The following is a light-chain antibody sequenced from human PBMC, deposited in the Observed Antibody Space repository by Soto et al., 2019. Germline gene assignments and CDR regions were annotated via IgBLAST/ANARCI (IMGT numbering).Light chain of an antibody. CDR2: ATS. CDR1: QGISKSD. CDR3: QQYGSSPT. J-gene: IGKJ4*01. Sequence: EIVLTQSPGTVSLSPGESATLSCRASQGISKSDLAWYQHRPGQSPMLLISATSSRATGLPDRFTGGGARTGFTLTISSLEPEDSAVYYCQQYGSSPTFGGGTKVDIK. V-gene: IGKV3-20*01.